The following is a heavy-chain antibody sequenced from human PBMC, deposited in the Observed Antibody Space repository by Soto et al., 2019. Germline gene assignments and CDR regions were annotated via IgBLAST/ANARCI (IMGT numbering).Heavy chain of an antibody. CDR3: AMGYSSGWYYFDY. CDR1: GYTFTSYA. CDR2: INAGNGNT. V-gene: IGHV1-3*01. Sequence: GASVKVSCKASGYTFTSYAMHWVRQAPGQRLEWMGWINAGNGNTKYSQKFQGRVTITRDTSASTAYMELSSLRSEDTAVYYCAMGYSSGWYYFDYWGQGTLVTVSS. J-gene: IGHJ4*02. D-gene: IGHD6-19*01.